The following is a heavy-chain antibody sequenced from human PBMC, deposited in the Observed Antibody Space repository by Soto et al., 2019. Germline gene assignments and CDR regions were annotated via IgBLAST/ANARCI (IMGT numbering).Heavy chain of an antibody. D-gene: IGHD6-13*01. CDR2: IKSKTDGGTT. CDR1: GCTFSNAW. CDR3: TKDPEYSSSWYSYYYYMDV. Sequence: PGGSLRLSCAASGCTFSNAWMSWVRQAPGKGLEWVGRIKSKTDGGTTDYAAPVKGRFTISRDDSKNTLYLQMNSLKTEDTAVYYCTKDPEYSSSWYSYYYYMDVWGKGTTVTVS. J-gene: IGHJ6*03. V-gene: IGHV3-15*01.